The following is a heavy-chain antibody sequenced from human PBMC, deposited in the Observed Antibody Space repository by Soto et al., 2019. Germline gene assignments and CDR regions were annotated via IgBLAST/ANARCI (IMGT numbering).Heavy chain of an antibody. CDR1: GGTFSGHA. J-gene: IGHJ4*02. Sequence: QVQLVQSGAEVKKPGSSVKVSCEASGGTFSGHAISWVRQAPGQGPEWMGGLIPLFGTTQHAQNFQDRLTITAEKSTSTAYMELTSLRFEDTAIYSCARGPNWGYRFDSWGQGTLVTVSS. D-gene: IGHD7-27*01. CDR2: LIPLFGTT. V-gene: IGHV1-69*06. CDR3: ARGPNWGYRFDS.